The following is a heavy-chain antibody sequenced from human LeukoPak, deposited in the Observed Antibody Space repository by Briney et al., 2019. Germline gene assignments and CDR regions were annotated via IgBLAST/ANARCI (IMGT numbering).Heavy chain of an antibody. V-gene: IGHV3-48*04. J-gene: IGHJ4*02. CDR1: GFTFSSFS. CDR3: ARVIGSYGDSAY. CDR2: ISSTSSAI. D-gene: IGHD3-16*01. Sequence: PGGSLRLSCAASGFTFSSFSMNWVRQAPGKGLEWLSYISSTSSAIYHADSLKGRFTISRDNAKNSLYLQMDSLRAEDTAVYYCARVIGSYGDSAYWGQGTLVTVSS.